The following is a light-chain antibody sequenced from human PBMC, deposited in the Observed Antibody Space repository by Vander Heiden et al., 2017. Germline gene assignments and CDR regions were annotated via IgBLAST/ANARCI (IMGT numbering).Light chain of an antibody. Sequence: SYELTQPPSVSVSPGQTARITCSGDAVPKQYAYWYQQKPGQAPVLVIYKDSERPSGIPERFSGSSSGTTVTLTISGVQAEDEADYYGQSAEGSGTYPHVVFGGGTKLTVL. CDR1: AVPKQY. J-gene: IGLJ2*01. CDR2: KDS. CDR3: QSAEGSGTYPHVV. V-gene: IGLV3-25*03.